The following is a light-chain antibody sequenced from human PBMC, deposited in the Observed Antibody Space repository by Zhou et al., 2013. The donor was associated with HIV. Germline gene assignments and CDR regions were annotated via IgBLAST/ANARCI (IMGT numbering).Light chain of an antibody. CDR1: QGIRSD. CDR2: GAS. Sequence: DIQMTQSPSSLSAPVGDRVTITCRASQGIRSDLGWYQQKPGKAPKRLIYGASNLQSGVPSRFSGSGSGTDFTLTISNLQPEDFASYYCLQHNSLPQTFGQGTKVEIK. CDR3: LQHNSLPQT. J-gene: IGKJ1*01. V-gene: IGKV1-17*02.